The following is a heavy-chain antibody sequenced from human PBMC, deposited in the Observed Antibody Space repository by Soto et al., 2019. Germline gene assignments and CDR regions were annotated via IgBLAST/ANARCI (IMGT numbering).Heavy chain of an antibody. J-gene: IGHJ4*02. CDR1: GFTFSTYS. V-gene: IGHV3-48*01. Sequence: GGSLRLSCAASGFTFSTYSMNWVRQAPGKGLEWVSSISSSSTIYYADSVKGRFTISRDNVQNSLYLQMHSLRAEDTAVYYCARERGSGWTFDYWGQGTLVTASS. D-gene: IGHD6-19*01. CDR3: ARERGSGWTFDY. CDR2: ISSSSTI.